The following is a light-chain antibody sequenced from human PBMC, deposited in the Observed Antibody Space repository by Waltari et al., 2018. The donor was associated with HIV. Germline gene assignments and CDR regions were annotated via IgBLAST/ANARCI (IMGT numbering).Light chain of an antibody. CDR1: NLGSKD. V-gene: IGLV3-21*02. CDR3: QVWDIISAYVI. Sequence: SSVLTQPPSVSVAPGQTVSMTCEGNNLGSKDVHWYQQKPGQAPVLVVYDDSDRPSGIPERFSGSKSGNTATLSISRVEVGDGADYYCQVWDIISAYVIFGGGTKLTVL. CDR2: DDS. J-gene: IGLJ2*01.